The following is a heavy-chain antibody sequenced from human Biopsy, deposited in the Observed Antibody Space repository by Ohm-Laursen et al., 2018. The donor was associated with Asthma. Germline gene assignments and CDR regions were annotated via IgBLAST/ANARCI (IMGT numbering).Heavy chain of an antibody. V-gene: IGHV1-69*13. CDR2: INSVFGTT. D-gene: IGHD2-2*01. J-gene: IGHJ4*02. Sequence: SVKVSCKPLGGTFNTYVIGWVRQAPGQGLEWMGGINSVFGTTTYPQKFQDRVTITADASTSTVYMELSSLRSEDTAVYYCARKAGSCISRTCYSLDFWGQGTLVTVAS. CDR1: GGTFNTYV. CDR3: ARKAGSCISRTCYSLDF.